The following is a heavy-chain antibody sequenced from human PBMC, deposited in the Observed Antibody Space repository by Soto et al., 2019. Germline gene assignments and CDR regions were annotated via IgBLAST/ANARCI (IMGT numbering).Heavy chain of an antibody. J-gene: IGHJ6*02. CDR2: INHSGST. CDR1: GGSFSGYY. Sequence: KTSETLSLTCAVYGGSFSGYYWSWIRQPPGKGLEWIGEINHSGSTNYNPSLKSRVTISVDTSKNQFSLKLSSVTAADTAVYYCARLYTPSYCSSTSCYRHYYYYYGMDVWGQGTTVTVSS. V-gene: IGHV4-34*01. CDR3: ARLYTPSYCSSTSCYRHYYYYYGMDV. D-gene: IGHD2-2*01.